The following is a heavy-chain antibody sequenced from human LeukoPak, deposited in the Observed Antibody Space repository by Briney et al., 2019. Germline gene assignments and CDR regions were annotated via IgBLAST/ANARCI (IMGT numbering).Heavy chain of an antibody. CDR1: GFTFSSYA. V-gene: IGHV4-59*01. J-gene: IGHJ4*02. CDR2: IYYSGST. Sequence: GSLRLSCAASGFTFSSYAMHWVRQAPGKGLEWIGYIYYSGSTNYNPSLKSRVTISVDTSKNQFSLKLSSVTAADTAVYYCAISGIAVANFDYWGQGTLVTVSS. CDR3: AISGIAVANFDY. D-gene: IGHD6-19*01.